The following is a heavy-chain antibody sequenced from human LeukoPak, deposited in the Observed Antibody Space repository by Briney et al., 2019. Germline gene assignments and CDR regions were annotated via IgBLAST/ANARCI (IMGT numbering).Heavy chain of an antibody. CDR1: GFTFSSYA. J-gene: IGHJ4*02. CDR3: AKDRRYGDSVRYFDY. CDR2: ISGSGTTT. V-gene: IGHV3-23*01. D-gene: IGHD2-21*02. Sequence: PGASLRLSCAASGFTFSSYAMSWVRQAPGKGLEWVSGISGSGTTTYFADSVKGRFTISRDTSNSTLYLQMNSLRAEDTAVYYCAKDRRYGDSVRYFDYWGQGTLVTVSS.